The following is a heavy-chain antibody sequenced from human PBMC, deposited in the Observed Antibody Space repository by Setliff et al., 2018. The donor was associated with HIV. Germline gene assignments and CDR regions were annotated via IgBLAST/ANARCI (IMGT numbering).Heavy chain of an antibody. V-gene: IGHV4-39*01. J-gene: IGHJ4*02. Sequence: SENLSLTCTVSGGSMSSSSYYWGWIRQTPDKGLEWIGIIYYSGATYYNPSLTSRVTISVDTSRNQFSLKLRSVTAADTAAYYCARLGYVSGGFYKTPGPYYFDYWGQGALVTVSS. CDR1: GGSMSSSSYY. CDR3: ARLGYVSGGFYKTPGPYYFDY. CDR2: IYYSGAT. D-gene: IGHD3-10*01.